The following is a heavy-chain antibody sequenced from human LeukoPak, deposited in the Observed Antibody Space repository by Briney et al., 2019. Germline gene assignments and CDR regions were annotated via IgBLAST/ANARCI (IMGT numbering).Heavy chain of an antibody. CDR2: ISSSSSYI. CDR1: GFLFNNYR. CDR3: AREGGNHEITVPHYYYYYYMDV. J-gene: IGHJ6*03. Sequence: PGGSLRLSCAGSGFLFNNYRMNWVRQAPGKGLEWVSSISSSSSYIYYADSVKGRFTISRDNAKNSLYLQMNSLRAEDTAVYYCAREGGNHEITVPHYYYYYYMDVWGKGTTVTVSS. V-gene: IGHV3-21*01. D-gene: IGHD1-14*01.